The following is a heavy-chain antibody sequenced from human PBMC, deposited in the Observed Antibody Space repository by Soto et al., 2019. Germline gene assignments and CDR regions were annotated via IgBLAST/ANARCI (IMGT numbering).Heavy chain of an antibody. V-gene: IGHV3-15*05. D-gene: IGHD1-26*01. CDR3: STDEWE. CDR2: IKSKVHGETT. Sequence: EVQLVESGGGLVKPGGSLRLSGAASGFDFSNGWMSWVRQAPGKGLEWVGGIKSKVHGETTDYAAHVKGRFTISRDDSRNTLYLQMHSLQTEDTAVYYCSTDEWEWGQGTLVTVSS. CDR1: GFDFSNGW. J-gene: IGHJ4*02.